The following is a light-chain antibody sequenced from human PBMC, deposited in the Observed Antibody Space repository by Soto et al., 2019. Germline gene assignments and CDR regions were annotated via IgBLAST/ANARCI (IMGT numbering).Light chain of an antibody. J-gene: IGLJ1*01. Sequence: QSALTQPGSVCGSPGQSITISCTGTSSDVGSYNLVSWYQQHPGKAPKLMTYEVSKRPSGVSNRFSGSKSGNTASLTISGLQAEDEADYYCCSYAGSSTYVFGTGTKVTVL. CDR1: SSDVGSYNL. CDR2: EVS. V-gene: IGLV2-23*02. CDR3: CSYAGSSTYV.